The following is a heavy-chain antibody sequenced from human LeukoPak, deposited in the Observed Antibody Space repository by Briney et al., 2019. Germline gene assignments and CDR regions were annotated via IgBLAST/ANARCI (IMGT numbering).Heavy chain of an antibody. V-gene: IGHV4-39*01. CDR3: ARSYDFQVDY. CDR1: GGSIRSSYYY. J-gene: IGHJ4*02. Sequence: PSETLSLTCTVSGGSIRSSYYYWGWIRQPPGKGLEWIGSIYYSGSTYYNPSLKSRVTISVDTSKNQFSLKLSPVTAADTAVYYCARSYDFQVDYWGQGTLVTVSS. CDR2: IYYSGST. D-gene: IGHD3-3*01.